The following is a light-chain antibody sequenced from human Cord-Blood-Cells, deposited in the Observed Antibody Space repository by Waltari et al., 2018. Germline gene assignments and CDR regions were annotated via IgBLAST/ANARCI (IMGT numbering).Light chain of an antibody. V-gene: IGKV1-39*01. J-gene: IGKJ4*01. Sequence: DIQMTQSPSSLSASVGDRVTITCRASQSISNYLNWYQPKPGKAPKLLIYAASSSQSGVPSRFSGSGSGTDFTLTISSLQPEDFATYYCQQSYSTPLTFGGGTKVEIK. CDR1: QSISNY. CDR3: QQSYSTPLT. CDR2: AAS.